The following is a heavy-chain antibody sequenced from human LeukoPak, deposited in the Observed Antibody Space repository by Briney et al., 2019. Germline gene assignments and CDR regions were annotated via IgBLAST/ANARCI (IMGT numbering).Heavy chain of an antibody. CDR3: AKLDSSGWSRPFDY. CDR1: GFTFSSYA. V-gene: IGHV3-30*18. D-gene: IGHD6-19*01. Sequence: GRSLRLSCAASGFTFSSYAMHWVRQAPGKGLEWVAVVSHDGSNKYYGDSVKGRFTISRDNSKNTLYLQMNSLRAEDTAVYYCAKLDSSGWSRPFDYWGQGTLVTVSS. CDR2: VSHDGSNK. J-gene: IGHJ4*02.